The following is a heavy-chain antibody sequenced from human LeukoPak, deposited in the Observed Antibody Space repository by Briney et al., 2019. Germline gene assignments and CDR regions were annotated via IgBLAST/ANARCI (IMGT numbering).Heavy chain of an antibody. V-gene: IGHV3-30*03. CDR1: GFTFSSYG. Sequence: GGSLRLSCAASGFTFSSYGMHWVRQAPGKGLEWVAVISYDGSNKYYADSVKGRFTISRDNSKNTLYLQMNSLRAEDTAVYYCARASRGYNYGYFDYWGQGTLVTVSS. CDR2: ISYDGSNK. CDR3: ARASRGYNYGYFDY. D-gene: IGHD5-18*01. J-gene: IGHJ4*02.